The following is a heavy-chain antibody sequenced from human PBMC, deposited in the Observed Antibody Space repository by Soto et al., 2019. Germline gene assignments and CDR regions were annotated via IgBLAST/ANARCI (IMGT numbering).Heavy chain of an antibody. D-gene: IGHD2-15*01. V-gene: IGHV4-34*01. CDR2: INHSGST. CDR1: GGSFSGYY. J-gene: IGHJ4*02. Sequence: SETLSLTCAVYGGSFSGYYWSWIRQPPGKGLEWIGEINHSGSTNYNPSLKSRVTISVDTSKNQFSLKLSSVTAEDTAVYYCASLAPEGCSGGRCYYFDYWGQGTLVTVSS. CDR3: ASLAPEGCSGGRCYYFDY.